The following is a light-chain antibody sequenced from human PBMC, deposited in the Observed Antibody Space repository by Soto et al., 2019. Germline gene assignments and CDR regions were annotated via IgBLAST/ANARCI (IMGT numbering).Light chain of an antibody. V-gene: IGKV3D-20*02. CDR2: GAF. Sequence: EIVLTQSPGTLSLSPGERATLFCKASQSVSRGSLVWYHQKPGQAPRLLIYGAFNRATGIPDRFSGSGSGTDFTLTISRLEPEDFAVYYCHQLTDWPTQWTLGQGTKVDIK. J-gene: IGKJ1*01. CDR3: HQLTDWPTQWT. CDR1: QSVSRGS.